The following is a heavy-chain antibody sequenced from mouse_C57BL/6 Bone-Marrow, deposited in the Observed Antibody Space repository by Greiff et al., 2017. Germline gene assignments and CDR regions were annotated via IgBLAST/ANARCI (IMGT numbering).Heavy chain of an antibody. D-gene: IGHD4-1*01. CDR1: GYTFTSYW. J-gene: IGHJ1*03. CDR3: ARLQECNWDWYFDV. CDR2: IDPSDSYT. Sequence: QVQLQQPGAELVKPGASVKLSCKASGYTFTSYWMQWVKQRPGQGLEWIGEIDPSDSYTNYNQKFKGKATLTVDTSSSTAYMQLSSLTSEDSAVYYGARLQECNWDWYFDVWGTGTTVTVSS. V-gene: IGHV1-50*01.